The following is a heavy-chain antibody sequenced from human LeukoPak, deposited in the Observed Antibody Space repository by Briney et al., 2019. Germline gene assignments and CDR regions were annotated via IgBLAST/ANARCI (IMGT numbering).Heavy chain of an antibody. CDR1: EFTFNNYA. CDR3: ARDGYSGYDPFDY. J-gene: IGHJ4*02. V-gene: IGHV3-30*03. CDR2: ISYDGSNK. D-gene: IGHD5-12*01. Sequence: GGSLRLSCAASEFTFNNYAMHWVRQAPGKGLEWVALISYDGSNKYYADSVKGRFTISRDNSKNTLYLQMNSLRAEDTAVYYCARDGYSGYDPFDYWGQGTLVTVSS.